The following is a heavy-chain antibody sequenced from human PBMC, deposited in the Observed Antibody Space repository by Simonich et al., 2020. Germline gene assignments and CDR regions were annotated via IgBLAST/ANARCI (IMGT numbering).Heavy chain of an antibody. V-gene: IGHV3-23*01. CDR1: GFTFSSYA. CDR3: AKDSSLVGATDWFDP. Sequence: EVQLLESGGGLVQPGGSLRLPCAASGFTFSSYAMSWVRQAPGNGLDWVSANSGSGGRTYEAASVKGRFTISRDNSKTTLYLQMNSLRAEDTAVYYCAKDSSLVGATDWFDPWGQGTLVTVSS. J-gene: IGHJ5*02. D-gene: IGHD1-26*01. CDR2: NSGSGGRT.